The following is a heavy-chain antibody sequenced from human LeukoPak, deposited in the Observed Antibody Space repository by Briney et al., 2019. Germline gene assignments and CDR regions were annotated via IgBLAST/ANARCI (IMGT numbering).Heavy chain of an antibody. V-gene: IGHV3-30*18. CDR1: GFTFSSYG. J-gene: IGHJ5*02. D-gene: IGHD2-8*01. Sequence: GGSLRLSCAASGFTFSSYGTHWVRQAPGKGLEWVAVISHDGSNKYYADSVRGRFTIFRDSSNSTLSLQMNSLRAEDTAVYYCAKAHCTHVLCSTGWFELWGQGTLVTVSS. CDR2: ISHDGSNK. CDR3: AKAHCTHVLCSTGWFEL.